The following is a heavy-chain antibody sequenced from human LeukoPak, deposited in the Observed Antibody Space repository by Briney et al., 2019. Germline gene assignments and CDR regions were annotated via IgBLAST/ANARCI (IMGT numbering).Heavy chain of an antibody. Sequence: PGGSLRLSCAASGFSFSSHWMHWVRQGPGKGLVWVARIKSDGSSTTYAESVQGRFSISRDNAKNTLYLQMNSLRAEDTAVYYWARGPLSANYYVGDSWGQGTLVIVSS. CDR1: GFSFSSHW. D-gene: IGHD4/OR15-4a*01. CDR3: ARGPLSANYYVGDS. J-gene: IGHJ4*02. CDR2: IKSDGSST. V-gene: IGHV3-74*01.